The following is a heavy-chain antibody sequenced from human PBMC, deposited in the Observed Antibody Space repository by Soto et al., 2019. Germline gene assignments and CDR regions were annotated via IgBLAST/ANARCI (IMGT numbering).Heavy chain of an antibody. CDR3: ARGRDIVVVQAKGTYSSGWYYFDY. D-gene: IGHD2-2*01. V-gene: IGHV4-30-2*01. CDR1: GGSISSGGYS. CDR2: IYHSGST. J-gene: IGHJ4*02. Sequence: SETLSLTCAVSGGSISSGGYSWSWIRQPPGKGLEWIGYIYHSGSTYYNPSLKSRVTISVDRSKNQFSLKLSSVTAADTAVYYCARGRDIVVVQAKGTYSSGWYYFDYWGQGTLVTVYS.